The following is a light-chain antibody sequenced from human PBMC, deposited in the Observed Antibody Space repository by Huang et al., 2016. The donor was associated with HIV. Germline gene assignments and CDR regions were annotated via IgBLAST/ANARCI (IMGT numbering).Light chain of an antibody. CDR1: QSLLHSDGKTF. V-gene: IGKV2D-29*01. CDR2: EVS. CDR3: MQSIKVPPIT. Sequence: DIVMTQTPLSLSVTLGQPASISCKSSQSLLHSDGKTFLYWYLQRPGQPPQLLIYEVSNRFSVVPDKFSGSGSVTDFTLKISRVEAEDVVVYYCMQSIKVPPITFGQGTRLEIK. J-gene: IGKJ5*01.